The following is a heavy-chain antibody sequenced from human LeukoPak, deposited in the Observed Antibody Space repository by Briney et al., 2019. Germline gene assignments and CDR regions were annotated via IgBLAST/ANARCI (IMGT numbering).Heavy chain of an antibody. J-gene: IGHJ4*02. CDR2: IYYSGST. V-gene: IGHV4-59*08. Sequence: ASETLSLTCTVPGGSISSYYWSWIRQPPGKGLEWIGYIYYSGSTNYNPSLKSRVTISVDTSKNQFSLKLSSVTAADTAVYYCARHADYGGAAFDYWGQGTLVTVSS. D-gene: IGHD4-23*01. CDR1: GGSISSYY. CDR3: ARHADYGGAAFDY.